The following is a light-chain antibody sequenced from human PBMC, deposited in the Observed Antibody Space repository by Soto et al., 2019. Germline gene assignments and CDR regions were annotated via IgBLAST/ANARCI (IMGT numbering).Light chain of an antibody. Sequence: QSVLTPPPSASGTPGQRVTISCSGGNSNIGANTVNWYQQVPGTAPKLLIYSTNHRPSGVPDRFSGSKSDTSGSLAISGLQSEDVPHYCCAAWDDSLDAHTFGSGTKLTLL. V-gene: IGLV1-44*01. J-gene: IGLJ1*01. CDR3: AAWDDSLDAHT. CDR1: NSNIGANT. CDR2: STN.